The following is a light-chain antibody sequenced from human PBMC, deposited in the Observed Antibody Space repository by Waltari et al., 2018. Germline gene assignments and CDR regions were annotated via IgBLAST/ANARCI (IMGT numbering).Light chain of an antibody. V-gene: IGKV3-15*01. CDR1: QYISHH. CDR3: QQYNTWPPST. Sequence: EIVTTQSPAALSVSPDERTTLPSRASQYISHHLAWYQHKPGQPPRLLISGASTRATGVPARFSGSGSGTEFSLTISSLQSEDSAIYFCQQYNTWPPSTFGQGTKLEIK. J-gene: IGKJ2*02. CDR2: GAS.